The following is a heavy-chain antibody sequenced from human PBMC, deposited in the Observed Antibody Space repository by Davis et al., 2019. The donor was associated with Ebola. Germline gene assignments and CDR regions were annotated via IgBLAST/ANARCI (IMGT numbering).Heavy chain of an antibody. V-gene: IGHV3-7*03. CDR1: GFTFSSYW. J-gene: IGHJ4*02. CDR2: IKQDGSEK. Sequence: GGSLRLSCAASGFTFSSYWMSWVRQAPGKGLEWVANIKQDGSEKYYVDSVKGRFTISRDNAKNSLYLQMNSLRAEDTAVYYCARDRGDLAIPFDYWGQGTLVTVSS. D-gene: IGHD2-21*01. CDR3: ARDRGDLAIPFDY.